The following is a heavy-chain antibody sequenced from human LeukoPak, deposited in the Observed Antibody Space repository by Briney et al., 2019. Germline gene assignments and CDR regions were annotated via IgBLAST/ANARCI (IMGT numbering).Heavy chain of an antibody. CDR3: ARLRQWLTQDYYYYYGMDV. J-gene: IGHJ6*02. V-gene: IGHV4-31*03. CDR1: GPSIRSGDYY. Sequence: SETLSLTCSVSGPSIRSGDYYWSWIRQHPGQGLESIGYIHYSGSTYYNPSLRSRIIISVDTSRNQFSLELSSVTAADTAVYYCARLRQWLTQDYYYYYGMDVWGQGTTVTVSS. CDR2: IHYSGST. D-gene: IGHD6-19*01.